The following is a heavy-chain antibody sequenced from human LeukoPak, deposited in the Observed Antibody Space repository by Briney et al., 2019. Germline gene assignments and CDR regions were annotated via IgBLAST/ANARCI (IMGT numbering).Heavy chain of an antibody. CDR2: ISSSGSTI. J-gene: IGHJ2*01. D-gene: IGHD3-22*01. V-gene: IGHV3-48*03. CDR3: ARDYYDSSGYLKYWYFDL. CDR1: GFTFGSYE. Sequence: GGSLRLSCAASGFTFGSYEMNWVRQAPGKGLEWVSYISSSGSTIYYADSVKGRFTISRDNAKNSLYLQMNSLRAEDTAVYYCARDYYDSSGYLKYWYFDLWGRGTLVTVSS.